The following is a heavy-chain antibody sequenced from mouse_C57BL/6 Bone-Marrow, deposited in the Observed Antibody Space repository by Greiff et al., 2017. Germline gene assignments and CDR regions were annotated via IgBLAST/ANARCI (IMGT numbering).Heavy chain of an antibody. J-gene: IGHJ1*03. CDR1: GYSITSGYY. V-gene: IGHV3-6*01. CDR2: LSYDGSN. Sequence: EVQPQELGPGLVKPSQSLSLTCPVTGYSITSGYYWNWIRQFPGNKLEWMGYLSYDGSNNYNPSLKNRIPIAHNTSKTQFLLRCNSVTTEDAATYYCASALDDWGTGTTVTVSS. CDR3: ASALDD.